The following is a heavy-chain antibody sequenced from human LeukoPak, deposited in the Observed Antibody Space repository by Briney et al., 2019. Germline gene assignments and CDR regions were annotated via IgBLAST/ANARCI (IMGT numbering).Heavy chain of an antibody. CDR1: GYTFTSYA. D-gene: IGHD2-2*02. CDR2: INAGNGNT. V-gene: IGHV1-3*03. Sequence: ASVKVSCKASGYTFTSYAMHWVRQAPGQRLEWMGWINAGNGNTKYSQEFQGRVTITRDTSASTAYMELSSLRSEDMAVYYCARGYCSSTSCYILPLDYWGQGTLVTVSS. J-gene: IGHJ4*02. CDR3: ARGYCSSTSCYILPLDY.